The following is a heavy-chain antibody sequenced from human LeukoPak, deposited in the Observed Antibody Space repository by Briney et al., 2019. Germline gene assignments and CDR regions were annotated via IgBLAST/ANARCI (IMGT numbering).Heavy chain of an antibody. CDR2: ISGSGGST. D-gene: IGHD3-3*01. CDR1: GFTFSSYA. J-gene: IGHJ4*02. Sequence: GGSLRLSCVVSGFTFSSYAMSWVRQAPGKGLEWVSAISGSGGSTYYADSVKGRFTISRDNSKNTLYLQMNSLRAEDTAVYYCAKGQNDFWSGRLFDYWGQGTLVTVSS. V-gene: IGHV3-23*01. CDR3: AKGQNDFWSGRLFDY.